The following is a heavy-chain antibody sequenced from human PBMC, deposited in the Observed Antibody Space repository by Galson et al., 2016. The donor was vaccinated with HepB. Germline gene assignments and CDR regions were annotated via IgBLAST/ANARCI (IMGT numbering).Heavy chain of an antibody. D-gene: IGHD3-16*01. J-gene: IGHJ4*02. CDR2: VSSDGIGK. CDR1: GFTLSSYG. CDR3: AKDLRGEPTMPRGFFGY. V-gene: IGHV3-30*18. Sequence: SLRLSCAASGFTLSSYGMHWVRQAPGKGLEWVAYVSSDGIGKHYADSVNGRFTISRDTSKNTLSLQMNSLRVEDSAVYYCAKDLRGEPTMPRGFFGYWGQGTLVTVSS.